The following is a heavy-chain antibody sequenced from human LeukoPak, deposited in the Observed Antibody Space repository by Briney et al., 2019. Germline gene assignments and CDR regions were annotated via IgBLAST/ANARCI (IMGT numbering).Heavy chain of an antibody. Sequence: SVKVSCKASGGTFSSYAISWVRQAPGQGLEWMGRIIPILGIANYAQKFQGRVTITADKSTSTAYMELSSLRSEDTAVYYCAADEGYCSGGSCYDLWGRGTLVTVSS. CDR3: AADEGYCSGGSCYDL. CDR2: IIPILGIA. D-gene: IGHD2-15*01. CDR1: GGTFSSYA. V-gene: IGHV1-69*04. J-gene: IGHJ2*01.